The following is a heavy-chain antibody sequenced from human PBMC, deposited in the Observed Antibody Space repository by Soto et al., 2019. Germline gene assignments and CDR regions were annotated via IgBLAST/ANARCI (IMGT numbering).Heavy chain of an antibody. D-gene: IGHD5-18*01. J-gene: IGHJ6*02. CDR2: IYHSGST. V-gene: IGHV4-4*02. CDR3: ARMVQYSYGYEDYYGMDV. Sequence: PSETLSLTCAVSGGSISSSNWWSWVRQPPGKELEWIGEIYHSGSTNYNPSLKSRVTISVDKSKNQFSLKLSSVTAADTAVYYCARMVQYSYGYEDYYGMDVWGQGTTVTVSS. CDR1: GGSISSSNW.